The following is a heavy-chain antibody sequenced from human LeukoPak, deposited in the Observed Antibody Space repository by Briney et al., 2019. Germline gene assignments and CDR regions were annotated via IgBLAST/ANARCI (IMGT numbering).Heavy chain of an antibody. Sequence: PGGSLRLSCAASGFTVSSNYMSWVRQAPGKGLEWVSVIYSGGSTYYADSVKGRFTISRDNSKNTVYLQMNSLRAEDTAVYYCATAEPPLRLLDYWGQGTLVTVSS. CDR1: GFTVSSNY. J-gene: IGHJ4*02. CDR3: ATAEPPLRLLDY. D-gene: IGHD5-12*01. CDR2: IYSGGST. V-gene: IGHV3-53*01.